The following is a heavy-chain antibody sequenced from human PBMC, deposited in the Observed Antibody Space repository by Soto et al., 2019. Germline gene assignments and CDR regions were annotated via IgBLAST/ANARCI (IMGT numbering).Heavy chain of an antibody. J-gene: IGHJ5*02. CDR1: GFTFSGYW. V-gene: IGHV3-74*01. CDR3: AKSDWFDP. Sequence: EVQLVESGGGLVQPGGSLRLSSAASGFTFSGYWMHWVRQAPGKGLVWVSRIKSDGSSTSYADSVKGRFTISRDNGKNTLYLQMNSLRVEDTAVYYCAKSDWFDPWGQGTLVTVSS. CDR2: IKSDGSST.